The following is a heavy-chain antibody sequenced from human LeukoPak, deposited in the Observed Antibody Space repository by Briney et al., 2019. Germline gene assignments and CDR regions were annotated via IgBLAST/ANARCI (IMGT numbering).Heavy chain of an antibody. J-gene: IGHJ3*02. CDR3: AKDRAVQVHAFDI. CDR2: ISGSGGST. V-gene: IGHV3-23*01. Sequence: GGSLRLSCAASGFTFSSYAMSWVRQAPGKGLEWVSAISGSGGSTYYADSAKGRFTISRDNSKNTLYLQMNSLRAEDTAVYYCAKDRAVQVHAFDIRGQGTMVTVSS. D-gene: IGHD1-1*01. CDR1: GFTFSSYA.